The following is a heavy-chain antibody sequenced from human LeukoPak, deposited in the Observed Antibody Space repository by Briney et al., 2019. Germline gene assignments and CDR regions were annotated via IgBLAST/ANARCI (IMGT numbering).Heavy chain of an antibody. Sequence: GGSLRLSCAASGFTFSSYAMSWVRQAPGKGLEWVSAISGSGGSTYYADSVKGQFTISRDNSKNTLYLQMNSLRAEDTAVYYCAKVGRYYYDSSGYPSDAFDIWGQGTMVTVSS. J-gene: IGHJ3*02. D-gene: IGHD3-22*01. V-gene: IGHV3-23*01. CDR1: GFTFSSYA. CDR3: AKVGRYYYDSSGYPSDAFDI. CDR2: ISGSGGST.